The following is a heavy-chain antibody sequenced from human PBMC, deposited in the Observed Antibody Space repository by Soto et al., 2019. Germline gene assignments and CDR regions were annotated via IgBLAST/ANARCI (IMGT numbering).Heavy chain of an antibody. CDR3: ARAIAAAGGTYLLSYYYYGMDV. V-gene: IGHV3-53*01. J-gene: IGHJ6*02. CDR1: GFTVSSNY. CDR2: IYSGGST. D-gene: IGHD6-13*01. Sequence: EVQLVESGGGLIQPGGSLRLSCAASGFTVSSNYMSWVHQAPGKGLEWVSVIYSGGSTYYADSVKGRFTISRDNSKNTLYLQMNSLRAEDTAVYYCARAIAAAGGTYLLSYYYYGMDVWGQGTTVTVSS.